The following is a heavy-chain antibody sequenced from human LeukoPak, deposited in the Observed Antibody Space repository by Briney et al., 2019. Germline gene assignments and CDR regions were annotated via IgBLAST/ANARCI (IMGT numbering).Heavy chain of an antibody. CDR2: IYYTGVT. Sequence: SETLSLTCTVSGGHIITSGHYWGWIRQPPGKGLEWIGSIYYTGVTSTNPFFRSRMSISVDTSKNQFSLNLTSVTAADVAVYYCARERSSSGGHNWFDSWGQGTLVTVSS. CDR3: ARERSSSGGHNWFDS. V-gene: IGHV4-39*07. D-gene: IGHD4-23*01. J-gene: IGHJ5*01. CDR1: GGHIITSGHY.